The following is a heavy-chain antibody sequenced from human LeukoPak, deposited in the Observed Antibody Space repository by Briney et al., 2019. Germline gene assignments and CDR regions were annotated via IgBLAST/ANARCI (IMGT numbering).Heavy chain of an antibody. Sequence: GGSLRLSCAASGFTFSSYGMTWVRQAPGKGLVWVSRINSDGSSTYYADSVKGRFTISRDNSKNTLYLQMNSLRAEDTAVYYCAKEGAGYYSLPPPWGFDYWGQGTLVTVSS. CDR2: INSDGSST. CDR1: GFTFSSYG. CDR3: AKEGAGYYSLPPPWGFDY. D-gene: IGHD3-22*01. V-gene: IGHV3-23*01. J-gene: IGHJ4*02.